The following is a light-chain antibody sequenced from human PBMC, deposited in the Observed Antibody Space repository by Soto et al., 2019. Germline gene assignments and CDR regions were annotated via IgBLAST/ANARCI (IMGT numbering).Light chain of an antibody. CDR2: YDS. CDR1: NIGSKS. CDR3: QVWDSSSDPVV. Sequence: SYELTQPPSVSVAPGKTARITCGGNNIGSKSVHWYQQKPGQAPVLVIYYDSDRPSGIPERFSGSNSGNTATLTISRVEAGDAADYYCQVWDSSSDPVVFGGGTKLTAL. J-gene: IGLJ2*01. V-gene: IGLV3-21*04.